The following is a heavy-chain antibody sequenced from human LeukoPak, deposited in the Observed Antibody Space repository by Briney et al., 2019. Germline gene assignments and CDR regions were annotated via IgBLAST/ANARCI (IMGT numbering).Heavy chain of an antibody. Sequence: GASVKVSCKASGGTFSSYAISWVRQAPGQGLEWMGGIIPIFGTANYAQKLQGRVTMTTDTSTSTAYMELRSLRSDDTAVYYCARDRGGLWFGEPLGDVWGKGTTVTVSS. V-gene: IGHV1-69*05. J-gene: IGHJ6*04. CDR3: ARDRGGLWFGEPLGDV. CDR2: IIPIFGTA. D-gene: IGHD3-10*01. CDR1: GGTFSSYA.